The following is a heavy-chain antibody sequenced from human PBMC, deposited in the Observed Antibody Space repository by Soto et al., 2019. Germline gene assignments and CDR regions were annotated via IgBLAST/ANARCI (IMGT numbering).Heavy chain of an antibody. Sequence: PSETLSLTCTVSGGSISSSSYYWGWIRQPPGKGLEWIGSIYYSGSSYYNPSLKSRVTISVDTSKNQFSLKLSSVTAADTAVYYCARHNTSLGTRGRGHIDYWGQGTLLTVSS. CDR1: GGSISSSSYY. CDR2: IYYSGSS. D-gene: IGHD1-26*01. J-gene: IGHJ4*02. CDR3: ARHNTSLGTRGRGHIDY. V-gene: IGHV4-39*01.